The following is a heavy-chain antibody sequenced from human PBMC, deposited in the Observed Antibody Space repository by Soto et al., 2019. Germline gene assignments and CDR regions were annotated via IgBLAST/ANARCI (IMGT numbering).Heavy chain of an antibody. Sequence: PGGSLRLSCAVSGLDVSGNYMTWVRQAPGKGLEWVSVIYSGGSTYYAASVKGRFTITRDTSKNTLYLERNSLRAEDTAVYYCVRDGGCDGVDCNNLFDPWGQGTLVTVSS. D-gene: IGHD2-21*01. CDR1: GLDVSGNY. CDR2: IYSGGST. V-gene: IGHV3-53*01. J-gene: IGHJ5*02. CDR3: VRDGGCDGVDCNNLFDP.